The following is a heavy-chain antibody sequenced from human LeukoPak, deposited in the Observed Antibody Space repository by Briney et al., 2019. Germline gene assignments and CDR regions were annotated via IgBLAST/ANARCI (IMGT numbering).Heavy chain of an antibody. CDR2: INNDGSST. Sequence: GGSLRLSCAASGCTFSNYWMHWVRQTPGKGLVWISHINNDGSSTTYADSVKGRFTTSRDNAKNSLYLQMNSLRAEDTAVYYCARVGSTAAAGTTDYWGQGILVTVSS. CDR1: GCTFSNYW. J-gene: IGHJ4*02. V-gene: IGHV3-74*03. CDR3: ARVGSTAAAGTTDY. D-gene: IGHD6-13*01.